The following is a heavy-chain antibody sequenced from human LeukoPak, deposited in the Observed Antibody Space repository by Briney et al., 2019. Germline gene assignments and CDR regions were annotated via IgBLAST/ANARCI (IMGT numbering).Heavy chain of an antibody. CDR3: ARDALQSNMVRGVTYYGMDV. CDR2: IIPIFGTA. J-gene: IGHJ6*02. V-gene: IGHV1-69*13. D-gene: IGHD3-10*01. Sequence: GASVKVSCKPSGGTFSSYAISWVRQSPGQGLEWMGGIIPIFGTANYAQKFQCRVTITADESTSTAYMELSSLRSEDTAVYYCARDALQSNMVRGVTYYGMDVWGQGTTVTVSS. CDR1: GGTFSSYA.